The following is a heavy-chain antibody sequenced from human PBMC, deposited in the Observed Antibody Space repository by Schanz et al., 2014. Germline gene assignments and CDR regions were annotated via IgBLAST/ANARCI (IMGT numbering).Heavy chain of an antibody. V-gene: IGHV3-48*01. D-gene: IGHD1-26*01. Sequence: EVQLVESGGGLVQPGGSLRHSCAASGFTFSGYSMNWVRQAPGQGLEWVSAISGGGGTTYYADSVKGRFTVSRDNAENALYLQMNSRRAEDTGLYFCARGGSGSHYRLDYWGQGTLVTVSS. CDR3: ARGGSGSHYRLDY. CDR2: ISGGGGTT. CDR1: GFTFSGYS. J-gene: IGHJ4*02.